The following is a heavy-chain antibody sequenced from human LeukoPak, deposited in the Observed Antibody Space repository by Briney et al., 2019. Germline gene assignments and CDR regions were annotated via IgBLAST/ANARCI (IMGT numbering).Heavy chain of an antibody. V-gene: IGHV4-34*01. J-gene: IGHJ3*02. CDR3: ASRSNYGDYDAFDI. CDR2: INHSGST. Sequence: SETLSLTCTVSGGSISSYYWSWIRQPPGKGLEWIGEINHSGSTNYNPSLKSRVTISVDTSKNQFSLKLSSVTAADTAVYYCASRSNYGDYDAFDIWGQGTMVTVSS. CDR1: GGSISSYY. D-gene: IGHD4-17*01.